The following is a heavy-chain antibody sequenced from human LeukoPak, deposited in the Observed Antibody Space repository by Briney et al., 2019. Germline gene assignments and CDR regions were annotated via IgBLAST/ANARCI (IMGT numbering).Heavy chain of an antibody. CDR1: GYTFSSYT. Sequence: SVKVSCKASGYTFSSYTISWVRQAPGQGLEWMGRIIPILGIANYAQKFQGRVTITADKSTSTAYMELSSLRSEGTAVYYCARGYYYDSSGVDYWGQGTLVTVSS. V-gene: IGHV1-69*02. CDR2: IIPILGIA. J-gene: IGHJ4*02. CDR3: ARGYYYDSSGVDY. D-gene: IGHD3-22*01.